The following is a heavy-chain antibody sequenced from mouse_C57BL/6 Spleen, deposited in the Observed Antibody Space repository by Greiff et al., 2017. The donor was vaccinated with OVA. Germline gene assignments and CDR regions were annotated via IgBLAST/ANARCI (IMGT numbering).Heavy chain of an antibody. CDR2: INPNYGTT. Sequence: VQLKESGPELVKPGASVKISCKASGYSFTDYNMNWVKQSNGKSLEWIGVINPNYGTTSYNQKFKGKATLTVDQSSSTAYMQLNSLTSEDSAVYYCARKRIINDYEDGAMDYWGQGTSVTVSS. V-gene: IGHV1-39*01. J-gene: IGHJ4*01. D-gene: IGHD2-4*01. CDR1: GYSFTDYN. CDR3: ARKRIINDYEDGAMDY.